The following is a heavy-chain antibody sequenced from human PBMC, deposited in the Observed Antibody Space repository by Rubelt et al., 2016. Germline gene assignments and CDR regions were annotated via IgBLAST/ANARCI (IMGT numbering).Heavy chain of an antibody. D-gene: IGHD3-10*01. V-gene: IGHV7-4-1*02. J-gene: IGHJ4*02. Sequence: GLEWMGWINTNTGNPTYAQGFTGRFVFSLDTSVSTAYLQISSLKAEDTAVYYCARDQMVRGVVEGANGYWGQGTLVTVSS. CDR3: ARDQMVRGVVEGANGY. CDR2: INTNTGNP.